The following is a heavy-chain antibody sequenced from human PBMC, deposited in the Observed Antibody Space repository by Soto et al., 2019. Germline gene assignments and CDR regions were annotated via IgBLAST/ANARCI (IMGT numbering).Heavy chain of an antibody. CDR2: IYYSGST. D-gene: IGHD2-15*01. Sequence: QLQLQESGPGLVKPSETLSLTCTVSGGSISSSSYYWGWIRQPPGKGLEWIGSIYYSGSTYYNPSLKSRLTISVDTSNNQFSLKLSSVTAADTAVYYCASGYCSGGSCYSRAYYGMDVWGQGTTVTVSS. CDR1: GGSISSSSYY. V-gene: IGHV4-39*01. J-gene: IGHJ6*02. CDR3: ASGYCSGGSCYSRAYYGMDV.